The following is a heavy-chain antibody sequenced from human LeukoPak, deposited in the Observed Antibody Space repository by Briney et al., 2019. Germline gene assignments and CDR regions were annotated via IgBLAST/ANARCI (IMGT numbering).Heavy chain of an antibody. CDR1: GGTFISYA. D-gene: IGHD6-19*01. CDR2: IIPIFGTA. V-gene: IGHV1-69*05. CDR3: ARGRPSSGWYGGVNY. Sequence: GASVTVSFKASGGTFISYAISWVRQAPGQGLEWMGGIIPIFGTANYAQKFQGRVTITTDESTSTAYMELSSLRSEDTAVYYCARGRPSSGWYGGVNYWGQGTLVTVSS. J-gene: IGHJ4*02.